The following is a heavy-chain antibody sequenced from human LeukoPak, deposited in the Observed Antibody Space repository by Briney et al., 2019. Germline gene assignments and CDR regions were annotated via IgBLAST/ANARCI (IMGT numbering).Heavy chain of an antibody. CDR3: VKRLGGSGSYYDY. D-gene: IGHD3-10*01. J-gene: IGHJ4*02. CDR2: ISGSGNTT. Sequence: PGGSLRLSCSASGFTFSTSAMHWVRQAPGKGLEYVSAISGSGNTTNYADSMKGRFTISRDNSKNTLNLQMSSLRVEDTAVYYCVKRLGGSGSYYDYWGQGTLVTVSS. CDR1: GFTFSTSA. V-gene: IGHV3-64D*09.